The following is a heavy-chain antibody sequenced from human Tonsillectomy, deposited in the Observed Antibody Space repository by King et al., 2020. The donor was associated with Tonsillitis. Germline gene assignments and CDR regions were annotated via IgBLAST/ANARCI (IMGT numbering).Heavy chain of an antibody. CDR2: VSGSGGVT. CDR3: TRHDDYTRPRYYYYMDV. J-gene: IGHJ6*03. V-gene: IGHV3-23*04. D-gene: IGHD4-17*01. Sequence: VQLVESGGGLVQPGGSLRLSCAASGFTFSSYAMNWVRKAQGKGLEWVSTVSGSGGVTYYTDSVKGRFTISRDFSKNTLYLQMNSLRAEDTAVYYCTRHDDYTRPRYYYYMDVWGKGTTVTVSS. CDR1: GFTFSSYA.